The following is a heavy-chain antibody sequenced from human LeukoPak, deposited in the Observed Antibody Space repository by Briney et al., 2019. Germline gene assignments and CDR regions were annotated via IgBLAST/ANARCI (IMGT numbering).Heavy chain of an antibody. CDR3: ASSDGQPPRFDSSYDVFDY. CDR1: GGSFSSYF. D-gene: IGHD5-12*01. V-gene: IGHV4-4*07. J-gene: IGHJ4*02. Sequence: PSETLSLTCSVSGGSFSSYFWSWVRQPAGKGLEWIGRIYPSGNTNYNPSLKSRVTLSVGTSKTQFSLNLSSVTAADTALYYCASSDGQPPRFDSSYDVFDYWGQGTLVTVSS. CDR2: IYPSGNT.